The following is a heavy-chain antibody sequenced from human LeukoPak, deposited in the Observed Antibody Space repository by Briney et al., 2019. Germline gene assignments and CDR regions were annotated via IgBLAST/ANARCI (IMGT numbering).Heavy chain of an antibody. CDR2: IYYSGST. CDR3: ARLTGTTGDY. J-gene: IGHJ4*02. Sequence: SQTLSLTXTVSGGSIGSGDYYWSWIGQPPGKGLQWIGYIYYSGSTYYNPSLKSRVTISVDTSKNQFSLKLSSVTAADTAVYYCARLTGTTGDYWGQGTLVTVSS. V-gene: IGHV4-30-4*08. D-gene: IGHD1-7*01. CDR1: GGSIGSGDYY.